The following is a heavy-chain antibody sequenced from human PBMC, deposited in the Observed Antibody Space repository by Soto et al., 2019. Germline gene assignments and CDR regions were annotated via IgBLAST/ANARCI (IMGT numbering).Heavy chain of an antibody. J-gene: IGHJ6*02. V-gene: IGHV1-18*01. Sequence: QVQLVQSGAEVKKPGASVKVSCKASGYTFTSYGISWVRQAPGQGLEWMGWISAYNGNTNYAQKLQGRVTMTTDTSTSTAYMERRSLRSDDTAVYYCARGVAVAGTYYYYGMDVWGQGTTGTVSS. D-gene: IGHD6-19*01. CDR2: ISAYNGNT. CDR1: GYTFTSYG. CDR3: ARGVAVAGTYYYYGMDV.